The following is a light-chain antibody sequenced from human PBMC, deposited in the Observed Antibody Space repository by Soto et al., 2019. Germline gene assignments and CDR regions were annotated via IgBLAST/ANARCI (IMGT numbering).Light chain of an antibody. CDR2: GAS. J-gene: IGKJ2*01. CDR3: QQYDSLPYT. Sequence: IQMTQSPSSLSASLGDSVTITCQASQDINEYSNWYQQKPGKAPRLLIYGASFLEVGVPSRFSGSGSGTHFTLTISSLQPEDVATYYCQQYDSLPYTFGEGTRLEIK. CDR1: QDINEY. V-gene: IGKV1-33*01.